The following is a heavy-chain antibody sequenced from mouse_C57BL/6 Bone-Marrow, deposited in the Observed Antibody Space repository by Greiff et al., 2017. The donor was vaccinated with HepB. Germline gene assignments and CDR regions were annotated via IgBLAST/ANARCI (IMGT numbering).Heavy chain of an antibody. CDR1: GYTFTSYW. CDR2: IYPGNSDT. Sequence: VQLQQSGTVLARPGASVKMSCKTSGYTFTSYWMHWVKQRPGQGLEWIGAIYPGNSDTSYNQKFKGKAKLTAVTSASTAYMELSSLTNEDSAVYYCTSYYYGSPYYYAMDYWGQGTSGTVSS. CDR3: TSYYYGSPYYYAMDY. D-gene: IGHD1-1*01. J-gene: IGHJ4*01. V-gene: IGHV1-5*01.